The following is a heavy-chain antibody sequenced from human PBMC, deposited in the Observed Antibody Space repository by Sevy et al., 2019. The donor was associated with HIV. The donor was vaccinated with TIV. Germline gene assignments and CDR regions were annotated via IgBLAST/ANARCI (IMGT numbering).Heavy chain of an antibody. Sequence: GSLRLSCTVSGGSISSSSYYWGWIRQPPGKGLEWIGSIYYSGSTYYNPSLKSRVTISVDTSKNQFSMKLSSVTAADTAVYYCARHHPYYDYVWGSYSEGNAFDIWGQGTMVTVSS. CDR1: GGSISSSSYY. CDR2: IYYSGST. J-gene: IGHJ3*02. V-gene: IGHV4-39*01. D-gene: IGHD3-16*01. CDR3: ARHHPYYDYVWGSYSEGNAFDI.